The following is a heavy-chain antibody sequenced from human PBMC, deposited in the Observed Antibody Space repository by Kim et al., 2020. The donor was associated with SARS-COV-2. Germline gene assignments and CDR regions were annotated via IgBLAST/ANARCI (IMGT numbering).Heavy chain of an antibody. Sequence: GGSLTLSCAASGFTFSTYWMTWVRQAPGKGLEWVANINQDGSEKYYVDSVKGRFTISRDTAKNSLDLQMNSLRAEDSAVYYCARRQPPHVARYYYTMDVWGQGTTVTVSS. CDR1: GFTFSTYW. D-gene: IGHD2-21*01. J-gene: IGHJ6*02. CDR2: INQDGSEK. V-gene: IGHV3-7*03. CDR3: ARRQPPHVARYYYTMDV.